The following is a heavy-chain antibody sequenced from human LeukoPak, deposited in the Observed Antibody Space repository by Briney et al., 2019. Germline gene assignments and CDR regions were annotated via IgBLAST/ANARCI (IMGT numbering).Heavy chain of an antibody. V-gene: IGHV3-7*01. CDR3: RGVYGDYIRRVH. D-gene: IGHD4-17*01. J-gene: IGHJ4*02. CDR2: IKKDGSEE. CDR1: GFTFSTYW. Sequence: GGSLRLSCAASGFTFSTYWMSWVRQAPGKGLEWVANIKKDGSEEYYADSVKGRFTISRDNAKNSLYLQMNNLRAGDTAVYYCRGVYGDYIRRVHWGQGTLVTVSS.